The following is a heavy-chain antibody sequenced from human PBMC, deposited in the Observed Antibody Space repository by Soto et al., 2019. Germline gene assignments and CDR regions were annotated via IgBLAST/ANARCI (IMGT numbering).Heavy chain of an antibody. CDR2: IYYSGST. Sequence: TLSLTYTVSGGSISSGGYYWSWIRQHPGKGLEWIGYIYYSGSTYYNPSLKSRVTISVDTSKNQFSLKLSSVTAADTAVYYCARAGTTWEYNWFDLWGQGTLVTASS. V-gene: IGHV4-31*03. D-gene: IGHD1-7*01. CDR3: ARAGTTWEYNWFDL. J-gene: IGHJ5*02. CDR1: GGSISSGGYY.